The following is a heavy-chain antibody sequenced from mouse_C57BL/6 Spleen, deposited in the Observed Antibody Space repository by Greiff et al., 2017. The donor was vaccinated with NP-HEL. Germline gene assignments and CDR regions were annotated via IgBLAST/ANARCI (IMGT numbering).Heavy chain of an antibody. J-gene: IGHJ3*01. V-gene: IGHV5-4*01. CDR1: GFTFSSYA. CDR3: TRGRDYYGSSQFAY. Sequence: EVHLVESGGGLVKPGGSLKLSCAASGFTFSSYAMSWVRQTPEKRLEWVATISAGGSYTYYLDNVKGRFTLSRDKAKNNLYLQMSHLKSEDTAMYYCTRGRDYYGSSQFAYWGQGTLVTVSA. D-gene: IGHD1-1*01. CDR2: ISAGGSYT.